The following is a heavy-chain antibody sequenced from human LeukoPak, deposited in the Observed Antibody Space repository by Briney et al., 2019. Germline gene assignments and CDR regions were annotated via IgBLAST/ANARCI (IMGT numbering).Heavy chain of an antibody. J-gene: IGHJ4*02. D-gene: IGHD6-19*01. Sequence: PSQTLSLTCTVSGGSISSGSYYWSWIRQPAGKGLEWIGRIYTSGSTNYNPSRKSRVTISVDTSKNQFSLKLSSVTAADTAVYYCARAGYSSGWYGDYWGQGTLVTVSS. V-gene: IGHV4-61*02. CDR2: IYTSGST. CDR1: GGSISSGSYY. CDR3: ARAGYSSGWYGDY.